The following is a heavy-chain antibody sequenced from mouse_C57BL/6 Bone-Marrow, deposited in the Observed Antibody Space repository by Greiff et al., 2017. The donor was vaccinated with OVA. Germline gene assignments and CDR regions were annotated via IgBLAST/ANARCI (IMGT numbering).Heavy chain of an antibody. J-gene: IGHJ3*01. CDR1: GFSLTSYG. Sequence: VKLMESGPGLVQPSQSLSITCTVSGFSLTSYGVHWVRQSPGKGLEWLGVIWRGGSTDYHAAFISRLSISKDNSKSQVFFKMNSLQADDTAIDYCARNEGAWFAYWGQGTLVTVSA. V-gene: IGHV2-2*01. CDR2: IWRGGST. CDR3: ARNEGAWFAY.